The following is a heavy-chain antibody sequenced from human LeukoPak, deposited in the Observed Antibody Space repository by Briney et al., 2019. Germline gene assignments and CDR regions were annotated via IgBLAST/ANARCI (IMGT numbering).Heavy chain of an antibody. V-gene: IGHV4-31*03. CDR2: IYYSGST. J-gene: IGHJ6*03. D-gene: IGHD5/OR15-5a*01. Sequence: PSETLSLTCTVSGGSISSSSYYWGWIRQPPGKGLEWIGYIYYSGSTYYNPSLKSRVTISVDTSKNQFSLKLSSVTAADTAVYYCARDRASTPDYYYYMDVWGKGTTVTVSS. CDR3: ARDRASTPDYYYYMDV. CDR1: GGSISSSSYY.